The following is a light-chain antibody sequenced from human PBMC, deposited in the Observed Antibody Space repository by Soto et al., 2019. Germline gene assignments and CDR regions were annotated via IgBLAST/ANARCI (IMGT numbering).Light chain of an antibody. CDR2: EGS. V-gene: IGLV2-23*01. CDR1: SSDVGSYNL. J-gene: IGLJ2*01. CDR3: CSYAGSSPHVV. Sequence: QSALTQPASVSGSPGQSITISCTGTSSDVGSYNLVSWYQQHPGKAPKLMIYEGSKRPSGVSNRFSGSKSGNTASLTISGLQAEEEADYSCCSYAGSSPHVVFGGGTKLPVL.